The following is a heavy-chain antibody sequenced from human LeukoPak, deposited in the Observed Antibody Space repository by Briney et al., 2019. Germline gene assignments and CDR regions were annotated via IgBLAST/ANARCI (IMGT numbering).Heavy chain of an antibody. CDR1: GFIFSNYA. CDR2: IGGRDGGT. D-gene: IGHD3-9*01. Sequence: GGSLRLSCAASGFIFSNYAMSWVRQAPGKGLEWVSAIGGRDGGTYYADSVKGRFTVSRDDPKNTLYLQMNTLRAEDTAVYYCAKWGDYDILTGYHDSDYWGQGTLVTVSS. CDR3: AKWGDYDILTGYHDSDY. J-gene: IGHJ4*02. V-gene: IGHV3-23*01.